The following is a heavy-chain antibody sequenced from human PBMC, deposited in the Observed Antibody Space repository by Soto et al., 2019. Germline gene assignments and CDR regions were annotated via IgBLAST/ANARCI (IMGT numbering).Heavy chain of an antibody. D-gene: IGHD3-10*01. CDR1: GGFFRSGDW. V-gene: IGHV4-4*02. Sequence: QVQLQESGPGLVKPSGTLSLTCAVSGGFFRSGDWWSWVRQPPGKGLEWIGEIHHSGYTHYSPSLKSRVTMSVDKSSNQFSLMMTNVTAADTVVYYCARDYDYRVEDGWGQGTLVTVSS. CDR3: ARDYDYRVEDG. CDR2: IHHSGYT. J-gene: IGHJ4*02.